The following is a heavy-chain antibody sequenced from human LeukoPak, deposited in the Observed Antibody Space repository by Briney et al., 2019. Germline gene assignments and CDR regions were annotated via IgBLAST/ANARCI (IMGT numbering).Heavy chain of an antibody. CDR2: ISWNSGSI. CDR1: GFTFDDYA. J-gene: IGHJ3*02. V-gene: IGHV3-9*01. D-gene: IGHD4-23*01. CDR3: AKAPGVASSRGNAFDI. Sequence: GGSLRLSCAASGFTFDDYAMHWVRQGPGKGLEWVSGISWNSGSIDYADSVRGRFTISRDNAKNSLYLQMNSLRAEDTALYYCAKAPGVASSRGNAFDIWGQGTMVTVSS.